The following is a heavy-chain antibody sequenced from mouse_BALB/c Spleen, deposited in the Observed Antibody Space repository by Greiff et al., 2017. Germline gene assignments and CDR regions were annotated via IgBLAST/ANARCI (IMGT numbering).Heavy chain of an antibody. CDR1: GFTFSSYG. CDR2: INSNGGST. J-gene: IGHJ4*01. V-gene: IGHV5-6-3*01. Sequence: EVKLEESGGGLVQPGGSLKLSCAASGFTFSSYGMSWVRQTPDKRLELVATINSNGGSTYYPDSVKGRFTISRDNAKNTLYLQMSSLKSEDTAMYYCASHYYDEDAMDYWGQGTSVTVSS. CDR3: ASHYYDEDAMDY. D-gene: IGHD1-1*02.